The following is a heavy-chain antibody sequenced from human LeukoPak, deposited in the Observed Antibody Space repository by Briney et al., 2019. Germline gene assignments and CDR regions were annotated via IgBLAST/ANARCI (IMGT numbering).Heavy chain of an antibody. CDR1: GGSISSGSYY. CDR2: IYTSGST. V-gene: IGHV4-61*02. J-gene: IGHJ4*02. Sequence: SQTLSLTCTVSGGSISSGSYYWSWIRQPAGKGLEWIGRIYTSGSTNYNPSLKSRVTISVDTSKNQFSLKLSSATAADTAVYYCARAPRLAVAGTHFDYWGQGTLVTVSS. CDR3: ARAPRLAVAGTHFDY. D-gene: IGHD6-19*01.